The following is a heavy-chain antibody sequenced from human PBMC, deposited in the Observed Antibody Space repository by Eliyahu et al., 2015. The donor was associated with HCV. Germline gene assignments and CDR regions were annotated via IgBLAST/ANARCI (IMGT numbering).Heavy chain of an antibody. J-gene: IGHJ6*02. D-gene: IGHD6-13*01. CDR1: GXSFSNYY. Sequence: QVQLQQWGAGLLKPSXTLSLXCAVYGXSFSNYYWSWIRQPPGKGLEWIGEINHSGSTNYNXSLKSRVTISVDTSKNQISLKLSSVTAADTAVYYCARGPPAVIAAAVIKYYYNGMDVWGQGTTVTVSS. CDR3: ARGPPAVIAAAVIKYYYNGMDV. CDR2: INHSGST. V-gene: IGHV4-34*01.